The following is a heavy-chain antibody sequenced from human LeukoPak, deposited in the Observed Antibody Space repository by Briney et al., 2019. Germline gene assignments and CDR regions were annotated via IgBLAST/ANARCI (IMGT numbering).Heavy chain of an antibody. V-gene: IGHV3-23*01. Sequence: GGSLRLSCAASGYTLSTYTMNWVRQAPGKGLDWVSGISGSGSSTYYADSVKGRFTISRDNSKNTLYLQMSRKRSADHAVDYCAIVRYYDWYYFDHWGQGALVTVSS. CDR1: GYTLSTYT. CDR2: ISGSGSST. J-gene: IGHJ4*02. D-gene: IGHD3-9*01. CDR3: AIVRYYDWYYFDH.